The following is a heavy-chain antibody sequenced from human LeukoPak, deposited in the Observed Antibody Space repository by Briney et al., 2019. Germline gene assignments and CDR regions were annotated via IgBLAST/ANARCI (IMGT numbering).Heavy chain of an antibody. Sequence: GGSLRLSCAASGFTFSSYGMHWVRQAPGKGLEWVALISYDGSNKYYADSVKGRFTISRDNSKNTLYLQMNSLRAEDTAVYYCAKDGDTAMVSWGQGTLVTVSS. V-gene: IGHV3-30*18. CDR3: AKDGDTAMVS. D-gene: IGHD5-18*01. CDR1: GFTFSSYG. J-gene: IGHJ4*02. CDR2: ISYDGSNK.